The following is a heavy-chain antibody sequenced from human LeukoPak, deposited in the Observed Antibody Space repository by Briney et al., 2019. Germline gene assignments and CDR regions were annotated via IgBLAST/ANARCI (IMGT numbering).Heavy chain of an antibody. D-gene: IGHD6-13*01. CDR1: GFTFSNAW. J-gene: IGHJ4*02. V-gene: IGHV3-15*01. Sequence: PGGSLRLSCAASGFTFSNAWMSWVRQAPGKGLEWVGRIKSKIDGGTTDYAAPVKGRFTISRDDSKNTVYLQVTSLKTEDTAVYYCTTGSGSWYYFDYWGQGTLVTVSS. CDR2: IKSKIDGGTT. CDR3: TTGSGSWYYFDY.